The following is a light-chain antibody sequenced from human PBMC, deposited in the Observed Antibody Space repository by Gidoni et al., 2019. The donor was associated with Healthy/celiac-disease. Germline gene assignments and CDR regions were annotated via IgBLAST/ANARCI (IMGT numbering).Light chain of an antibody. J-gene: IGKJ1*01. V-gene: IGKV3-15*01. CDR2: GAS. Sequence: EIVMTQSPATLSVSPGERATLSCRASQSVSSNLAWYQQKPGQAPRLLIYGASTRATGIPARCSGSGSGTEFTLTISSLQSEDFAVYYCQQYNNWPRETFGQGTKVEIK. CDR1: QSVSSN. CDR3: QQYNNWPRET.